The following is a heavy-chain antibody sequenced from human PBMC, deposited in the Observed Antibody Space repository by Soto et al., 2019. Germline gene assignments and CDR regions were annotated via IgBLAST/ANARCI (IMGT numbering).Heavy chain of an antibody. CDR1: GGSFSGYY. D-gene: IGHD2-2*01. J-gene: IGHJ6*02. CDR2: INHSGST. V-gene: IGHV4-34*01. CDR3: ARKVVVVVPAQGTRYYYGMDV. Sequence: ASETLSLTCAVYGGSFSGYYWSWIRQPPGKGLEWIGEINHSGSTNYNPSLKSRVTISVDTSKNQFSLKLSSVTAADTAVYYCARKVVVVVPAQGTRYYYGMDVWGQGTTVTVSS.